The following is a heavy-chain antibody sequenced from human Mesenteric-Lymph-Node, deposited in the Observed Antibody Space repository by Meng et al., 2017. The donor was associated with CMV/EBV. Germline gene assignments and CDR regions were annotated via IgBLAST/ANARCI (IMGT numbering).Heavy chain of an antibody. J-gene: IGHJ4*02. CDR3: ATGLHPNFDY. CDR2: FDPEDGET. Sequence: GESLKISCAASGFTFTSYDINWVRQATGQGLEWMGGFDPEDGETIYAQKFQGRVTMTEDTSTDTAYMELSSLRSEDTAVYYCATGLHPNFDYWGQGTLVTVSS. V-gene: IGHV1-24*01. D-gene: IGHD5-24*01. CDR1: GFTFTSYD.